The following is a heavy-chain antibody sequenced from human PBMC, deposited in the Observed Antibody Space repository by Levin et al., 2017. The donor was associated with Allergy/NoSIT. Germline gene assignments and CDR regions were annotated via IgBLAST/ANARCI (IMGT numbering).Heavy chain of an antibody. CDR2: ISYDGSNK. CDR3: AKDHGSGSSGSH. D-gene: IGHD3-10*01. Sequence: GGSLRLSCAASGFTFSSYGMHWVRQAPGKGLEWVAVISYDGSNKYYADSVKGRFTISRDNSKNTLYLQMNSLRAEDTAVYYCAKDHGSGSSGSHWGQGTLVTVSS. J-gene: IGHJ4*02. V-gene: IGHV3-30*18. CDR1: GFTFSSYG.